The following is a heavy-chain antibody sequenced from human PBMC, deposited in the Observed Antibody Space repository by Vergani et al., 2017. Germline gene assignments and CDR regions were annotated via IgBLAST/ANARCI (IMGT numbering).Heavy chain of an antibody. CDR2: ISWNSGSI. Sequence: EVQLVESGGGLVQPGRSLRLSCAASGFTFDDYAMHWVRQAPGKGLEWVSGISWNSGSIGYADSVKGRFTISRDNAKNSLYLQMNSLRAEDTALYYCAKYGPGGSSWRNXFDPWGQGTLVTVSS. V-gene: IGHV3-9*01. J-gene: IGHJ5*02. CDR3: AKYGPGGSSWRNXFDP. CDR1: GFTFDDYA. D-gene: IGHD6-13*01.